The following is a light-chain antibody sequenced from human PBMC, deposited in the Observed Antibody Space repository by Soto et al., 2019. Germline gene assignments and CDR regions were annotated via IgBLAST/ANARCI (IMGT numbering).Light chain of an antibody. J-gene: IGLJ3*02. CDR3: SSYTSRSTLV. V-gene: IGLV2-14*01. CDR1: NSDVGGYNY. CDR2: EVS. Sequence: QSALTKPASVAGSPGQSITISCTGTNSDVGGYNYVSWYQQRPGKAPKLIISEVSARPSGVSNRFSGSKSGNTASLTISGLQAEDAADYFCSSYTSRSTLVFGVGTKVTV.